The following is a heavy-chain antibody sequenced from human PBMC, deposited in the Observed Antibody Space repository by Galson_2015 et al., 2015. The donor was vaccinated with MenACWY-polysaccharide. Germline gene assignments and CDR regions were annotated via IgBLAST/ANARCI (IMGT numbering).Heavy chain of an antibody. D-gene: IGHD5-18*01. V-gene: IGHV4-59*01. CDR2: IFYSGST. CDR3: ARSPGGYSSGGQIDS. Sequence: ETLSLTCSVSGGSLTAYYWAWIRQPPGKGLEWIGCIFYSGSTKYSPSLNSRVTIPVDTSNNQFSLKLSSVTAADTAVYYCARSPGGYSSGGQIDSWGQGSLVTVSS. CDR1: GGSLTAYY. J-gene: IGHJ4*02.